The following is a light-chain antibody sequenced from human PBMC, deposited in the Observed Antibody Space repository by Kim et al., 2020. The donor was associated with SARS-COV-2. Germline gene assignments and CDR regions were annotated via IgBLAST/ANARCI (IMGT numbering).Light chain of an antibody. CDR3: EHKISYPST. Sequence: DIQMTQSPSTLSASVGDRVTITCRASQSISSWLAWYQQKPGKAPKLLIYKASSLERGVPSRFSASGPGTELTSTITALHPVVFATYSAEHKISYPSTLGRGPK. V-gene: IGKV1-5*03. J-gene: IGKJ2*02. CDR2: KAS. CDR1: QSISSW.